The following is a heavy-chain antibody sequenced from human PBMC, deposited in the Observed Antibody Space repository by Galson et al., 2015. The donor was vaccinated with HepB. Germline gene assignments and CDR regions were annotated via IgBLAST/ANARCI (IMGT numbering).Heavy chain of an antibody. J-gene: IGHJ4*02. Sequence: QSGAEVKKPGESLKISCKGSGYSFTSYWIGWVRQMPGKGLEWMGIIYPGDSDTRYSPSFQGQVTISADKSISTAYLQWSSLKASDTAMYYCARLPAPPSAYCGGDCYSVYFDYWGQGTLVTVSS. CDR2: IYPGDSDT. D-gene: IGHD2-21*02. CDR3: ARLPAPPSAYCGGDCYSVYFDY. CDR1: GYSFTSYW. V-gene: IGHV5-51*01.